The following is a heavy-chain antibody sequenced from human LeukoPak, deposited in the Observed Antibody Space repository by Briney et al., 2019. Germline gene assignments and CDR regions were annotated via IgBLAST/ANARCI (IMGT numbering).Heavy chain of an antibody. CDR3: AKPDHITILPVDY. CDR2: ISAYNGNT. CDR1: GYPFTNYA. V-gene: IGHV1-18*01. Sequence: ASVKVSCKASGYPFTNYAISWVRQAPGQGLEWMGWISAYNGNTKYAQKLQGRVTMTTDTSTSTAYMELRSLRSDETAVYYCAKPDHITILPVDYWGRGTLVTVS. D-gene: IGHD3-9*01. J-gene: IGHJ4*02.